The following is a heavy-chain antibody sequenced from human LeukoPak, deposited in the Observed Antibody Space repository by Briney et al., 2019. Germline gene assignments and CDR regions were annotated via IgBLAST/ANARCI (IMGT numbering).Heavy chain of an antibody. CDR2: IYDRGPA. CDR3: ARSRQASGLLSS. J-gene: IGHJ5*02. V-gene: IGHV4-30-2*06. Sequence: SETLSLTCTVSGGAIASGGYSWNWVRQSPGKGLEWIGCIYDRGPAYYNPSLKSRFTISVDRPKNQFFLNVTSLTAADTAVYYCARSRQASGLLSSWGQGTPVVVSS. CDR1: GGAIASGGYS. D-gene: IGHD3-10*01.